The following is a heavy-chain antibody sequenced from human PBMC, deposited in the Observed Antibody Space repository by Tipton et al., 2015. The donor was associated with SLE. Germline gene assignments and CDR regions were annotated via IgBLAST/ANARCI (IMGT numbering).Heavy chain of an antibody. CDR3: ARRGLAYYYGSGRALDI. CDR1: GGSFNGYY. CDR2: ITPSGST. Sequence: TLSLTCAVYGGSFNGYYWSWIRQPPGKGLEWIGEITPSGSTNCNPSLKSRVTLSVDTSKSQFSLDLTSVTAADTAVYYCARRGLAYYYGSGRALDIWGQGKMVTVSS. V-gene: IGHV4-34*01. D-gene: IGHD3-10*01. J-gene: IGHJ3*02.